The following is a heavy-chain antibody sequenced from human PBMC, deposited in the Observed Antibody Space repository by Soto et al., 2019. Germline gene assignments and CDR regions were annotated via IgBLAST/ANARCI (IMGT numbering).Heavy chain of an antibody. CDR2: ISRDGLNT. Sequence: EVQLVESGGGLVQSGGSRRLSCSASGFTFSGDAVHWVRQAPGKGLESVAGISRDGLNTYYADSVKDRFTISRDNSKNTLFLQMSSLRPEDTAVFYCVVRGSAFDIWGQGTMVTVS. CDR3: VVRGSAFDI. CDR1: GFTFSGDA. D-gene: IGHD3-10*01. J-gene: IGHJ3*02. V-gene: IGHV3-64D*08.